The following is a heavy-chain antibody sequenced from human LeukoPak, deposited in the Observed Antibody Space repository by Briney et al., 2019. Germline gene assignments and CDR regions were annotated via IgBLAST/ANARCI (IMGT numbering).Heavy chain of an antibody. V-gene: IGHV4-61*02. J-gene: IGHJ6*03. Sequence: SETLSLTCTVSGGSISSGSYYWSWIRQPAGKGLEWIGRIYTSGSTNYNPSLKSRFTMSVDTSKNQSSLKLSSVTAADTAVYYCARDILTGYYIWDSDYYYYMDVWGKGTTVTISS. CDR1: GGSISSGSYY. D-gene: IGHD3-9*01. CDR3: ARDILTGYYIWDSDYYYYMDV. CDR2: IYTSGST.